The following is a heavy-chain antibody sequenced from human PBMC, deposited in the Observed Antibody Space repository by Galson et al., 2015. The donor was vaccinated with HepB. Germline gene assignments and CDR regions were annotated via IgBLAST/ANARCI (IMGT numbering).Heavy chain of an antibody. D-gene: IGHD4-17*01. CDR2: IYPSDSDT. CDR3: AKAQDYGDSLTDAFDI. CDR1: GYRFTNYW. J-gene: IGHJ3*02. V-gene: IGHV5-51*01. Sequence: QSGAEVKKPGESLKISCQGSGYRFTNYWIGWVRQMPGKGLEWMGIIYPSDSDTRYSPSFRGQVTISADKSITTAYLQWSSLKASDTAIYYCAKAQDYGDSLTDAFDIWGHGTMVTVSS.